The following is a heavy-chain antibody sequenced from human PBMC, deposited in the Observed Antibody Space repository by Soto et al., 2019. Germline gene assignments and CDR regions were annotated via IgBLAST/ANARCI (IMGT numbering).Heavy chain of an antibody. CDR1: GDSITSRNYY. Sequence: QLQLQESGPGLVKPSETLSLTCAVSGDSITSRNYYWGWIRRPAGKGLEWIGNIYHAGSTYYNPSLKSRLTLSVDTSRNQFSLKLSTVTATDTGVYYCARLYADFWYFDVWGRGTLVTVSS. D-gene: IGHD4-17*01. V-gene: IGHV4-39*01. CDR2: IYHAGST. J-gene: IGHJ2*01. CDR3: ARLYADFWYFDV.